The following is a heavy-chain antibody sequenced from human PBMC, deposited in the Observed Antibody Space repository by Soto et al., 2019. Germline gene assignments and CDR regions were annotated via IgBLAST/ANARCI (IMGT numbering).Heavy chain of an antibody. CDR1: GYTFTSYG. D-gene: IGHD3-3*01. Sequence: QVQLVQSGAEVKKPGASVKVSCKASGYTFTSYGISWVRQAPGQGLEWMGWISAYNGNTNYAQRLQGRVTMTTDTSTSTAYMELRSLRSDDTAVYYCAIGSKYDFWSGKHNFDYWGQGTLVTVSS. V-gene: IGHV1-18*01. CDR2: ISAYNGNT. J-gene: IGHJ4*02. CDR3: AIGSKYDFWSGKHNFDY.